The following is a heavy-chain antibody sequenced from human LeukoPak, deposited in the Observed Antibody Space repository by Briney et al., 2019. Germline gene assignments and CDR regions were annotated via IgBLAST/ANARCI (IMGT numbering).Heavy chain of an antibody. V-gene: IGHV4-4*09. CDR1: GGSISSYY. CDR3: ASAYSSSSVDY. D-gene: IGHD6-6*01. J-gene: IGHJ4*02. Sequence: PSETLSLTCTVSGGSISSYYWSWIRQPPGKGLEWIGYIYTSGSTNYNPPLKGRVTISVDTSKNQFSLKLSSVTAADTAVYYCASAYSSSSVDYWGQGTLVTVSS. CDR2: IYTSGST.